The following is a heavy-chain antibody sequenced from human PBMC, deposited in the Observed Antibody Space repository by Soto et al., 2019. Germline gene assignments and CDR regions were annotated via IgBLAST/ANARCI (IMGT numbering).Heavy chain of an antibody. CDR2: INPKSGGT. V-gene: IGHV1-2*04. Sequence: ASVKVSCKASGYSFTDYHIHWVRQAPGQGLEWLGRINPKSGGTSTAQKFQGWVTMTTDTSISTDTKELTKQTSDDTAIYYCARGDSTDCSNGVCSFFYNHDMDVWG. CDR3: ARGDSTDCSNGVCSFFYNHDMDV. CDR1: GYSFTDYH. D-gene: IGHD2-8*01. J-gene: IGHJ6*02.